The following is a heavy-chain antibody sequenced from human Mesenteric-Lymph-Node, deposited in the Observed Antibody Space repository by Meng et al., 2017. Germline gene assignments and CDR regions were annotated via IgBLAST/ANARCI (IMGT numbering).Heavy chain of an antibody. CDR2: IYNSGST. CDR1: GGSISSSNYY. J-gene: IGHJ2*01. Sequence: QVQLQESGPGLVKPSQTLSLTCTVSGGSISSSNYYWSWIRQPPGKGLEWSGHIYNSGSTYYNPSLKSRITISVGMSKNQFSLKLSSVTAADTAVYYCARGQKGYFDLWGRGTLVTVSS. CDR3: ARGQKGYFDL. V-gene: IGHV4-30-4*01.